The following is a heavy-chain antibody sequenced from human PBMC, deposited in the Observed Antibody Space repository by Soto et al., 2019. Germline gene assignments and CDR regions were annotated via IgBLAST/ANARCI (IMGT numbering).Heavy chain of an antibody. Sequence: GGSLRLSCAGSGFTLIDHYLHWVRPAPGKGLEWVGSSRDQPQGDSTAYAASVKGRFTTSRDESKNSAYLQMNSLKTEDTAVYYCVRATYFSDSSGYTRCLDYWGQGTLVTVSS. CDR1: GFTLIDHY. CDR2: SRDQPQGDST. J-gene: IGHJ4*02. D-gene: IGHD3-22*01. V-gene: IGHV3-72*01. CDR3: VRATYFSDSSGYTRCLDY.